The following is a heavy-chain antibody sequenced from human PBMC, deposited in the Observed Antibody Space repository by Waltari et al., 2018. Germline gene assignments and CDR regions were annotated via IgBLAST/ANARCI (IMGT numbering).Heavy chain of an antibody. CDR2: IWYDGSNK. CDR1: GFTFSSYG. D-gene: IGHD2-15*01. J-gene: IGHJ6*02. V-gene: IGHV3-33*01. CDR3: ARESPVVVVAANYYYYGMDV. Sequence: QVQLVESGGGVVQPGRSLRLSCAASGFTFSSYGMHWVRPAPGKGLEWVAVIWYDGSNKYYADSVKGRFTISRDNSKNTLYLQMNSLRAEDTAVYYCARESPVVVVAANYYYYGMDVWGQGTTVTVSS.